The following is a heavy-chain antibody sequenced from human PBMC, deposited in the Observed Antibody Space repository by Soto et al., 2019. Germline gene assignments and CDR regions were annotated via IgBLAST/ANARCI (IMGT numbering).Heavy chain of an antibody. CDR1: GFTFSSYA. J-gene: IGHJ4*02. D-gene: IGHD2-15*01. CDR2: IRGSGGST. Sequence: EVQLLESGGGLVQPGGSLRLSCAASGFTFSSYAMSWVRQAPGKGLEWVSAIRGSGGSTYYADSVKGRFTISRDNSKNTLYLQMNSLRAEDTAVYYCARHIVVVVAAVDYWGQGTLVTVSS. V-gene: IGHV3-23*01. CDR3: ARHIVVVVAAVDY.